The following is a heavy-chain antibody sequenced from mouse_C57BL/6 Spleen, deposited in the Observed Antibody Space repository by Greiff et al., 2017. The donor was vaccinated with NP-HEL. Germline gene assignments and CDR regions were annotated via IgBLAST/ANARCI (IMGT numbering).Heavy chain of an antibody. Sequence: VQLQQSGPELVKPGASVKISCKASGYSFTDYNMNWVKQSNGKSLEWIGVINPNYGTTSYNQKFKGKATLTVDQSSSTAYMQLNSLTSEDSAVYFCARRGKGGYYYAMDYWGQGTSVTVSS. CDR2: INPNYGTT. CDR3: ARRGKGGYYYAMDY. J-gene: IGHJ4*01. V-gene: IGHV1-39*01. CDR1: GYSFTDYN.